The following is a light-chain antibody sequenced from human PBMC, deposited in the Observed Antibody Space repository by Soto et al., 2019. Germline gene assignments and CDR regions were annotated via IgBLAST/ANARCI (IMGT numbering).Light chain of an antibody. CDR3: LQDYNYPWT. J-gene: IGKJ1*01. CDR2: AAS. Sequence: ALQMTQSPSSLSASVGDRVTITCRASQGIRNDLGWYQQKPGKAPKLLIYAASSLESGVPSRFSGSGSGTDFTLTISSLQPEDFATYYCLQDYNYPWTFGQGTKVEIK. V-gene: IGKV1-6*01. CDR1: QGIRND.